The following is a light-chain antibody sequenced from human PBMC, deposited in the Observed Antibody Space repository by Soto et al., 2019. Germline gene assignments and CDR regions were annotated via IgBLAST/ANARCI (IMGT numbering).Light chain of an antibody. CDR3: QQSFVSPYT. Sequence: DIQMTQSPSSLSAYVTDRVTITCRASQTVNSYLNWYQQKSGKAPKLLISAASTLQAGVPSRFSDSGSGTEFTLTISSLRLEDFGTYYCQQSFVSPYTFGQGTKLGI. CDR1: QTVNSY. V-gene: IGKV1-39*01. CDR2: AAS. J-gene: IGKJ2*01.